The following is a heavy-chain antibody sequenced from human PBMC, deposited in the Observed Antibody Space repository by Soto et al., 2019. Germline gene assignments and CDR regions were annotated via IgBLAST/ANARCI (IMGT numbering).Heavy chain of an antibody. CDR1: GYTFTSYG. CDR3: ARGVAGAVGNYYYYYMDV. J-gene: IGHJ6*03. Sequence: ASVKVSCKASGYTFTSYGISWVRQAPGQGLEWMGWISAYNGNTSYAQKLQGRVTMTTDTSTSTAYMELRSLRSEDTAVYYCARGVAGAVGNYYYYYMDVWGKGTTVTVSS. V-gene: IGHV1-18*01. CDR2: ISAYNGNT. D-gene: IGHD6-19*01.